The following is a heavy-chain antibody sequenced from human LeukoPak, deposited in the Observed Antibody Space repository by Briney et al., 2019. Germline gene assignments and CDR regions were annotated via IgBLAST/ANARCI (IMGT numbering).Heavy chain of an antibody. V-gene: IGHV3-23*01. Sequence: GGSLRLSCAASGFTFSSYAMSWVRQAPGKGLEWVSAISGSGGSTYYADSVKGRFTISRDNSKNTLYLQMNSLRAEDTAVYYCASTLAYCGGDCYEDFDYWGQGTLVTVSS. CDR3: ASTLAYCGGDCYEDFDY. CDR1: GFTFSSYA. CDR2: ISGSGGST. J-gene: IGHJ4*02. D-gene: IGHD2-21*02.